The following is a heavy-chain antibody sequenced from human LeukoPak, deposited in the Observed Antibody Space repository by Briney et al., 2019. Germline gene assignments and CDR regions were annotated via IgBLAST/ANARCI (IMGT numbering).Heavy chain of an antibody. Sequence: ASVKVSCKASGYTFTSYYMHWVRQAPGQGLGWMGIINPSGGSTSYAQKFQGRVTMTRDTSTSTVYMELSSLRSEDTAVYYCAREDGYCSSTSCYEYYYYGMDVWGQGTTVTVSS. D-gene: IGHD2-2*03. CDR2: INPSGGST. V-gene: IGHV1-46*03. CDR3: AREDGYCSSTSCYEYYYYGMDV. J-gene: IGHJ6*02. CDR1: GYTFTSYY.